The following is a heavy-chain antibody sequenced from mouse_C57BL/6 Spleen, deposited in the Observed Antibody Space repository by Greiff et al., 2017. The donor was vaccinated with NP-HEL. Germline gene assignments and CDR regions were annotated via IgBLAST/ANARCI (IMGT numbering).Heavy chain of an antibody. D-gene: IGHD2-3*01. CDR3: APHDGYYVGFAY. CDR2: INPNNGGT. J-gene: IGHJ3*01. CDR1: GYTFTDYY. Sequence: EVQLQQSGPELVKPGASVKISCKASGYTFTDYYMNWVKQSHGKSLEWIGDINPNNGGTSYNQKFKGKATLTVDKSSSTAYMELRSLTSEDSAVYYCAPHDGYYVGFAYWGQGTLVTVSA. V-gene: IGHV1-26*01.